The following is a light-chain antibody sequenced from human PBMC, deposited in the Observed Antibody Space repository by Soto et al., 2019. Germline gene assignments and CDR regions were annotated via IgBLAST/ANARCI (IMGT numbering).Light chain of an antibody. CDR2: DVS. CDR3: HPRRQGALT. J-gene: IGKJ4*01. CDR1: QSIGSL. Sequence: EPVLTPSPRTLSLSPGRIDPLACRASQSIGSLLGWYQQKPGRAPRLLISDVSNRATGIPARFSGSGSGTDFNLAMSSLESEDFALYYCHPRRQGALTCGGGTKVDIK. V-gene: IGKV3-11*01.